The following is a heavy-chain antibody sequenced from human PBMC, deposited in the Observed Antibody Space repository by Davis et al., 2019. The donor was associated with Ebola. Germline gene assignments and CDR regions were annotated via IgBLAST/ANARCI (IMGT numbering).Heavy chain of an antibody. CDR3: AKLGCTSSSCYTGNFYYYYGMDV. V-gene: IGHV3-23*01. CDR1: RLTFSSYA. D-gene: IGHD2-2*02. Sequence: GESLKISCAASRLTFSSYAMSWVRQAPGKGPEWVSTISGSGTYTYYADSVKGRFTISRDNSKDTLYLQMNSLRAEDTAVYYCAKLGCTSSSCYTGNFYYYYGMDVWGQGTTVTVSS. CDR2: ISGSGTYT. J-gene: IGHJ6*02.